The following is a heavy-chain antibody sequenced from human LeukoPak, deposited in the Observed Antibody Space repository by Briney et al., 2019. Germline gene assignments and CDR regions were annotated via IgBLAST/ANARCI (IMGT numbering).Heavy chain of an antibody. CDR3: ARSPGYCSGGSCIYFDY. CDR2: INSDGSST. V-gene: IGHV3-74*01. Sequence: GGSLRLSCAASGFTFSSYWMHWVRHAPGRGLVWVSRINSDGSSTSYADSVKGRFTISRDNAKTTLSLQMNSLRAEDTAVYYCARSPGYCSGGSCIYFDYWGQGTLVTVSS. J-gene: IGHJ4*02. D-gene: IGHD2-15*01. CDR1: GFTFSSYW.